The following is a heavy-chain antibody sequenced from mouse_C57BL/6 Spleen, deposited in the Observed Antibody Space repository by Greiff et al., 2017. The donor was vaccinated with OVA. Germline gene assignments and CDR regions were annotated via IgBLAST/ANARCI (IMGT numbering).Heavy chain of an antibody. CDR2: LDPSDSYT. V-gene: IGHV1-69*01. Sequence: QVQLQQPGAELVMPGASVKLSCKASGYTFTSYWMHWVKQRPGQGLEWIGELDPSDSYTNYNQKFKGKSTLTVDKSSSTAYMQLSSLTSEDSAVYYCAREDDYDKRTWFAYWGQGTLVTVSA. CDR1: GYTFTSYW. J-gene: IGHJ3*01. CDR3: AREDDYDKRTWFAY. D-gene: IGHD2-4*01.